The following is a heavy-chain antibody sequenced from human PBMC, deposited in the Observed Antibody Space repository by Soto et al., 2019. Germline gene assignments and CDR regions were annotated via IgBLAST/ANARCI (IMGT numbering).Heavy chain of an antibody. CDR2: IYSGGST. J-gene: IGHJ3*02. V-gene: IGHV3-66*01. D-gene: IGHD3-3*01. CDR1: GFTVSSNY. Sequence: GGSLRLSCAASGFTVSSNYMSWVRQAPGQGLEWVSVIYSGGSTYYADSVKGRFTISRDNSKNTLYLQMNSLRAEDTAVYYCARDLEYYDFWSGPYAFDIWGQGTMVTVSS. CDR3: ARDLEYYDFWSGPYAFDI.